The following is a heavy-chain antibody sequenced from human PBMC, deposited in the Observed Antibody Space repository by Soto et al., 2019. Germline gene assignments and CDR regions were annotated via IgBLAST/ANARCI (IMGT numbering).Heavy chain of an antibody. CDR2: IIPIFGTA. CDR1: GGTFSSYA. V-gene: IGHV1-69*13. Sequence: SVKVSCKASGGTFSSYAISWVRQAPGQGLEWMGGIIPIFGTANYAQKFQGRVTITADESTSTAYMELSSLRSEDTAVYYCARDPRVSGWYFYFDYWGQGTLVTVSS. CDR3: ARDPRVSGWYFYFDY. J-gene: IGHJ4*02. D-gene: IGHD6-19*01.